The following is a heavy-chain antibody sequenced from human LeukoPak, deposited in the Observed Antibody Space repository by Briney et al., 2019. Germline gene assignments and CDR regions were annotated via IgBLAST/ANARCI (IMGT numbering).Heavy chain of an antibody. D-gene: IGHD4-23*01. CDR3: ARWHHKAVYFDY. CDR1: GDSVSSNAVA. J-gene: IGHJ4*02. V-gene: IGHV6-1*01. Sequence: SQTLSLTCAIPGDSVSSNAVAWNWIRQSPSRGLEWLGRTWYKSKWYNAYAVFVKSRITINPDTSKNQFSLQLNSVTPEDTAVYYCARWHHKAVYFDYWAQGTLVTVSS. CDR2: TWYKSKWYN.